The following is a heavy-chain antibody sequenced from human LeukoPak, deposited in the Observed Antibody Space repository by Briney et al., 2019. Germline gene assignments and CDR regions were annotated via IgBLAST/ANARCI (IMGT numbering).Heavy chain of an antibody. D-gene: IGHD3-3*01. J-gene: IGHJ4*02. CDR2: IRYDGSNK. CDR3: ARDVLEAFWSGYYNSFLFDY. CDR1: GFTFSIYG. Sequence: GGSLRLSCAASGFTFSIYGIHWVRQAPGKGLEWVAFIRYDGSNKYYADSVKGRFTISRDNSKNTLYLQMNSLRAEDTAVYYCARDVLEAFWSGYYNSFLFDYWGQGTLVTASS. V-gene: IGHV3-30*02.